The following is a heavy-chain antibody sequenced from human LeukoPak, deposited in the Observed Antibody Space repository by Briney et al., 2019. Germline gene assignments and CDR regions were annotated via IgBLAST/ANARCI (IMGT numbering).Heavy chain of an antibody. V-gene: IGHV1-69-2*01. Sequence: ASVKVSCKVSGYTFTDYYMHWVQQAPGKGLEWMGLVDPEDGETIYAEKFQGRVTITADTSTGTAYMELSSLRSEDTAVYYCATAERPTVVVPAANDYWGQGTLVTVSS. CDR1: GYTFTDYY. J-gene: IGHJ4*02. D-gene: IGHD2-2*01. CDR2: VDPEDGET. CDR3: ATAERPTVVVPAANDY.